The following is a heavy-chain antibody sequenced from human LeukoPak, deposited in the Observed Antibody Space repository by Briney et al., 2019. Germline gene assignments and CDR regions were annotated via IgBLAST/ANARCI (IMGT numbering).Heavy chain of an antibody. CDR2: LSHTSSYT. V-gene: IGHV3-11*06. D-gene: IGHD4-17*01. CDR1: GFTFSDYY. Sequence: GGSLRLSCAASGFTFSDYYMNWIRQARGKGLEWVSYLSHTSSYTNYADSVKGRFTISRDNAKNSLYLQMNSLRAEDTALYYCARDRTDYGSFDIWGQGTMVTVSS. CDR3: ARDRTDYGSFDI. J-gene: IGHJ3*02.